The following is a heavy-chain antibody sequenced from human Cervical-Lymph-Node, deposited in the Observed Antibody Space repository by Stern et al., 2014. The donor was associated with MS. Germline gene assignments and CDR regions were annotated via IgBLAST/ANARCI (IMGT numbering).Heavy chain of an antibody. J-gene: IGHJ3*02. CDR1: GYTLTELS. CDR3: ATAPKYCSGGSCYFRAFDI. Sequence: QVQLVQSGAEVKKPGASVKVSCKVSGYTLTELSMHWGRQAPGKGLEWMGGFDPEDGETIYDKKFQGRVPMTEDTSTDTAYMELSSLRSEDTAVYYCATAPKYCSGGSCYFRAFDIWGQGTMVTVSS. V-gene: IGHV1-24*01. CDR2: FDPEDGET. D-gene: IGHD2-15*01.